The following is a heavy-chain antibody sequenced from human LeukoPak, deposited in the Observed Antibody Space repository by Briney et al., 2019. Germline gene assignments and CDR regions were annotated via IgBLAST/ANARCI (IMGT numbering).Heavy chain of an antibody. CDR2: INHSGST. Sequence: ETLSLTCTVSGGSISSYYWSWIRQPPGKGLEWIGEINHSGSTNYNPSLKSRVTISVDTSKNQFSLKLSSVTAADTAVYYCARANFPGTSFDYWGQGTLVTVSS. CDR3: ARANFPGTSFDY. CDR1: GGSISSYY. J-gene: IGHJ4*02. V-gene: IGHV4-34*01. D-gene: IGHD6-13*01.